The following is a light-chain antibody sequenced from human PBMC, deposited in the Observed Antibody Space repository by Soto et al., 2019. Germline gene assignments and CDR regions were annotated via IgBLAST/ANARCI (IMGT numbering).Light chain of an antibody. Sequence: QSVLTQPPSASGTPGQRVTISCSGGTSSIGRNYVYWYQQLPGTAPKLVIYRNNQRPSGVPDRFSGSKSGTSASLAIRGLRSEDEAEYYCGSYGGSYNLVFGGGTKVTVL. J-gene: IGLJ3*02. CDR1: TSSIGRNY. CDR2: RNN. CDR3: GSYGGSYNLV. V-gene: IGLV1-47*01.